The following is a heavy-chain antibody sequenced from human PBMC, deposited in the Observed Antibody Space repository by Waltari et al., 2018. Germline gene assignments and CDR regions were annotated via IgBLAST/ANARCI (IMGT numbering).Heavy chain of an antibody. V-gene: IGHV1-69*05. D-gene: IGHD1-26*01. Sequence: QWYQRRVTITTDESTTTAYMQLSTLRSEDTAVYYCASTPMGATPFDYWGQGTLVTVSS. J-gene: IGHJ4*02. CDR3: ASTPMGATPFDY.